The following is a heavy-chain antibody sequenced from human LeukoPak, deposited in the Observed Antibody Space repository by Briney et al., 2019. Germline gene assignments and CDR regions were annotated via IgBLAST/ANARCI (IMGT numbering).Heavy chain of an antibody. D-gene: IGHD3-22*01. CDR1: GFTFSTYC. V-gene: IGHV3-33*08. Sequence: GGSLRLSCAASGFTFSTYCMSWVRQAPGKGLEWVAVIWYDGSNKYYADSVKGRFTISRDNPKNTLYLQMNSLRAEDTAVYYCAREHYNYYDNRGSIDYWGQGTLVSVST. CDR3: AREHYNYYDNRGSIDY. CDR2: IWYDGSNK. J-gene: IGHJ4*02.